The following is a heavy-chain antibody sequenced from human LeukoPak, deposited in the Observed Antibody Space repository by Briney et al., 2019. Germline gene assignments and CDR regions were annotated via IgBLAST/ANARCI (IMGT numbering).Heavy chain of an antibody. Sequence: TGGSLRLSCAASGFTFSSYSMNWVRQAPGKGLEWVSSISSSSSYIYYADSVKGRFTISRDNARNTLYLQMNSLRAGDTAVYYCARDGFLGPVTAYLDYWGQGTPVTVSS. J-gene: IGHJ4*02. D-gene: IGHD2-21*02. CDR2: ISSSSSYI. V-gene: IGHV3-21*01. CDR1: GFTFSSYS. CDR3: ARDGFLGPVTAYLDY.